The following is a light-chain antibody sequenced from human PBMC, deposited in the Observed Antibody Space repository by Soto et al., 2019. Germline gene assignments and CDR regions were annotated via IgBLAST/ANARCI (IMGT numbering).Light chain of an antibody. CDR1: QSVSSSY. J-gene: IGKJ4*01. CDR2: GAS. V-gene: IGKV3-20*01. Sequence: EIVLTQSPGTLSLSPGERATLSCRASQSVSSSYLAWYQQKPGQAPRLLIYGASSRATGIPDRFSGSGSGTDFTLTISRLEPEDSAVYYCQQYHHWPPLTFGGGTKVDIK. CDR3: QQYHHWPPLT.